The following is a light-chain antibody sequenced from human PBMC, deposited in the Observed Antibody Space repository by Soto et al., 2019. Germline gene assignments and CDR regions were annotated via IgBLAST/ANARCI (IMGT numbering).Light chain of an antibody. CDR3: QQYNNWPPYT. CDR1: QSVSSN. V-gene: IGKV3-15*01. J-gene: IGKJ2*01. Sequence: EIVMTQSPVTLSVSPGERATLSCRASQSVSSNLAWYQQKHGQAPRLLIYGASTRATGIPARFSGSGSGTEFTLTISSLQSEDFAVYYCQQYNNWPPYTFGQGTKLEIK. CDR2: GAS.